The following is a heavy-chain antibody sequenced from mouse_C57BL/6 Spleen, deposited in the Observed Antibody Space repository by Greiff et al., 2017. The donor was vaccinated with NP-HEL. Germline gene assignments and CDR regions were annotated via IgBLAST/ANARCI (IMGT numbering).Heavy chain of an antibody. CDR2: INPNNGGT. D-gene: IGHD1-1*01. V-gene: IGHV1-26*01. CDR1: GYTFTDYY. J-gene: IGHJ2*01. CDR3: TTVVAFDY. Sequence: EVQLQQSGPELVKPGASVKISCKASGYTFTDYYMNWVKQSHGKSLEWIGDINPNNGGTSYNQKFKGKATLTVDKSSSTAYMELRSLTSEDSAVYYCTTVVAFDYWGQGTTLTVSS.